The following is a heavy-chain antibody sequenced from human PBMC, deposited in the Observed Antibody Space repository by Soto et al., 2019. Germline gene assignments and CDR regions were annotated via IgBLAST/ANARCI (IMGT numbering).Heavy chain of an antibody. D-gene: IGHD6-6*01. V-gene: IGHV4-39*01. CDR1: GGSISSSSYY. CDR2: IYYSGST. J-gene: IGHJ4*02. Sequence: PSETLSLTCTVSGGSISSSSYYWGWIRQPPGKGLEWIGSIYYSGSTYYNPSLKSRVTISVDTSKNQFSLKLSSVTAADTAVYYCASPKSIAAPLDYGGQEPLVTASS. CDR3: ASPKSIAAPLDY.